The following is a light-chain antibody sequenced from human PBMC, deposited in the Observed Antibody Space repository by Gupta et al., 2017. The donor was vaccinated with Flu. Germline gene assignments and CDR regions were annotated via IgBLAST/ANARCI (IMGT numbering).Light chain of an antibody. V-gene: IGLV1-40*01. J-gene: IGLJ3*02. CDR1: SSNIGAGYD. CDR2: GNS. CDR3: QSYDSSRSARWV. Sequence: QSVLTQPPSVSGAPGQRVTISCTGSSSNIGAGYDVHWYQQLPGTAPKLLIYGNSNRPSGGPDRFSGSKSGTSASLAITGLQAEDEADYYCQSYDSSRSARWVFGGGTKLTVL.